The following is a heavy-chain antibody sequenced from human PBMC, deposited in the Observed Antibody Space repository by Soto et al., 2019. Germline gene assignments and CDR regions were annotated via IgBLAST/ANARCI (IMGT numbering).Heavy chain of an antibody. D-gene: IGHD3-10*01. V-gene: IGHV1-3*01. CDR1: GYMFTKSA. CDR2: ISGHSGNT. J-gene: IGHJ4*01. Sequence: ASVKVSCKDSGYMFTKSAMHWVSPAHGQRLEWMGWISGHSGNTKYSPKLQDRITITRTTSASTAYMERSSLRSEDKALYYCASDGVAAGNINFDYWGQ. CDR3: ASDGVAAGNINFDY.